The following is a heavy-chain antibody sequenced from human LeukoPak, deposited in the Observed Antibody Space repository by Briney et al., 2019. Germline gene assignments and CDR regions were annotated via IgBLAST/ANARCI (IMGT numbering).Heavy chain of an antibody. D-gene: IGHD3-22*01. CDR1: RGSISSGYNY. Sequence: PSETLSLTCSVPRGSISSGYNYSGRIRQPPGKGLEWIGSIYYSGSTFYNPSLKSRVTVSVDTSKNQFSLNVNSVTAANTAVYYCVLSSGSSNCSPCACGKGTTVAVSS. CDR2: IYYSGST. CDR3: VLSSGSSNCSPCA. V-gene: IGHV4-39*01. J-gene: IGHJ6*04.